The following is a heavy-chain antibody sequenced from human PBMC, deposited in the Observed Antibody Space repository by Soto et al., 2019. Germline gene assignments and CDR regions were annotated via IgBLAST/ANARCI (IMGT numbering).Heavy chain of an antibody. J-gene: IGHJ3*02. CDR1: GYSFTSYW. V-gene: IGHV5-10-1*01. CDR2: IDPSDSCT. D-gene: IGHD3-10*01. Sequence: GESLKISCKGSGYSFTSYWISWVRQMPGKGLEWMGRIDPSDSCTNYSPSFQGHVTISADKSISTAYLQWSSLKASDTAMYYCARHLYGSGSYTDDFEIWGQGTMVIVSS. CDR3: ARHLYGSGSYTDDFEI.